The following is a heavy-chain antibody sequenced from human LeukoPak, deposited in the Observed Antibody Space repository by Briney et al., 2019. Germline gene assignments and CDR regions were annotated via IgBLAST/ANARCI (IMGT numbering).Heavy chain of an antibody. D-gene: IGHD3-16*01. Sequence: PSETLSLTCAVYGGSFSGYYWSWIRQPPGKGLEWIGSIYYSGSTYYNPSLKSRVTISVDTSKNQFSLKLNSVTATDTAVYYCARHYGPWGQGTLVTVSS. CDR2: IYYSGST. V-gene: IGHV4-34*01. J-gene: IGHJ4*02. CDR1: GGSFSGYY. CDR3: ARHYGP.